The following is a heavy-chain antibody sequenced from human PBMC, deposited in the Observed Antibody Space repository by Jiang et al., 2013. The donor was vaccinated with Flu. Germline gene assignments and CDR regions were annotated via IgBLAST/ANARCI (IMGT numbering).Heavy chain of an antibody. D-gene: IGHD2-2*01. J-gene: IGHJ4*02. Sequence: SGAEVKEPGASVKVSCKASGYIFIRYAMHWVRQAPGQRPEWMGWINIGNGNTKCSQKFQGRVTFTRDTSASTAYMELSSLRSEDTAVYYCTRSYQSIGYWGQGTLVTVSS. CDR3: TRSYQSIGY. V-gene: IGHV1-3*04. CDR1: GYIFIRYA. CDR2: INIGNGNT.